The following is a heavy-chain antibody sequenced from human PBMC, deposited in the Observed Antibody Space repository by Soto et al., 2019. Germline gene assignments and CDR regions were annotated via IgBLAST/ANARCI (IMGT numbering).Heavy chain of an antibody. CDR1: GGTFSSYA. V-gene: IGHV1-69*01. D-gene: IGHD3-22*01. Sequence: QVQLVQSGAEVKKPGSSVKVSCKASGGTFSSYAISWVRQAPGQGLEWMGGIIPIFGTANYAQKFQGRVTIASDEATRTAYLELSSLRSEDTAVYYCARGTYDSSGYYSPRPYYFDYWGQGTLVTVSS. CDR2: IIPIFGTA. CDR3: ARGTYDSSGYYSPRPYYFDY. J-gene: IGHJ4*02.